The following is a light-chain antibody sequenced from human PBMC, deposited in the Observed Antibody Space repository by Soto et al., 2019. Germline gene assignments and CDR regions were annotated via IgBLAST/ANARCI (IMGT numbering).Light chain of an antibody. V-gene: IGLV2-14*01. Sequence: QSVLTQPASVSGSPGQSITISCTGTSSDVGGYNYVSSYQQHPVKAPKLMIYDVTNRPSGVSDRFSGSKSGNTASLTISGLQAEDEADYYCSSYTSSSTPYVFGTGTKVTVL. CDR3: SSYTSSSTPYV. J-gene: IGLJ1*01. CDR2: DVT. CDR1: SSDVGGYNY.